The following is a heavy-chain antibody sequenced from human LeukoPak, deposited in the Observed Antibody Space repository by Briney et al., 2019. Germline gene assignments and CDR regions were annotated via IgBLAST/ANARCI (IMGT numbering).Heavy chain of an antibody. Sequence: ASVKVSCKASGYTFTSYYMHWVRQAPGQGLGWMGIINPSGGSTSYAQKFQGRVTMTRDTSTSTVYMELSSLRSEDTAVYYCARDLRHNWFDPWGQGTLVTVSS. CDR1: GYTFTSYY. J-gene: IGHJ5*02. CDR3: ARDLRHNWFDP. V-gene: IGHV1-46*01. CDR2: INPSGGST.